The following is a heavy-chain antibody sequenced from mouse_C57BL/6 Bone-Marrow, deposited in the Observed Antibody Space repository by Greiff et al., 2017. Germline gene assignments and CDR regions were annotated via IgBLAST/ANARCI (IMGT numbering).Heavy chain of an antibody. V-gene: IGHV1-64*01. D-gene: IGHD2-2*01. CDR2: IHPNSGST. Sequence: QVQLQQPGAELVKPGASVKLSCKASGYTFTSYWMHWVKQRPGQGLEWIGMIHPNSGSTNYNEKFKSKATLTVDTSSSTAYMQLSSLTSEDSAVYYCAMPYGYDFWFAYWGQGTLVTVSA. CDR3: AMPYGYDFWFAY. CDR1: GYTFTSYW. J-gene: IGHJ3*01.